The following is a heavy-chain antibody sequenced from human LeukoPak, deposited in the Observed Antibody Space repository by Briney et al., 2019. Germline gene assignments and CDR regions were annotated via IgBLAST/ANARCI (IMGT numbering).Heavy chain of an antibody. J-gene: IGHJ4*02. CDR2: ISAYNGNT. CDR3: AREYCSGGSCSFDC. V-gene: IGHV1-18*04. Sequence: ASVKVSCKASGYTFTSYGISWERQAPGQGLEWMGWISAYNGNTNYAQKLQGRVTMTTDTSTSTAYMELRSLRSDDTAVYYCAREYCSGGSCSFDCWGQGTLVTVSS. D-gene: IGHD2-15*01. CDR1: GYTFTSYG.